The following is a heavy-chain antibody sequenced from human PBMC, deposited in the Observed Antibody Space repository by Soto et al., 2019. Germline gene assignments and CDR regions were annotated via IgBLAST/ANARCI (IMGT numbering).Heavy chain of an antibody. CDR2: IWYDGSNK. D-gene: IGHD3-3*01. CDR3: ARDRRYDFWSGYYAHNPYYFDY. CDR1: GFTFSSYG. V-gene: IGHV3-33*01. Sequence: PGGSLRLSCAASGFTFSSYGMHWVSQAPGKGLEWVAVIWYDGSNKYYADSVKGRFTISRDNSKNTLYLQMNSLRAEDTAVYYCARDRRYDFWSGYYAHNPYYFDYWGQGTLVTVSS. J-gene: IGHJ4*02.